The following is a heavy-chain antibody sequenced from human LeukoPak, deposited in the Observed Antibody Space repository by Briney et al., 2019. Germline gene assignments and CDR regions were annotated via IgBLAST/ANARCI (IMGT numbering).Heavy chain of an antibody. D-gene: IGHD2-2*01. CDR2: IYTSGST. Sequence: SETLSLTCTVSGGSISSYYWSWIRQPAGKGLEWIGRIYTSGSTNYNPSLKSRVTMSVDTSKNQFSLKLSSVTAADTAVYYCARCPKQYRLLWYMDVWGKGTTVTVSS. CDR1: GGSISSYY. V-gene: IGHV4-4*07. CDR3: ARCPKQYRLLWYMDV. J-gene: IGHJ6*03.